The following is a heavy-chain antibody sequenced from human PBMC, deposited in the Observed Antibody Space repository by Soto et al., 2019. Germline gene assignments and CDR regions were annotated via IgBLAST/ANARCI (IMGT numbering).Heavy chain of an antibody. CDR3: VKDIHGQWLVSHFDY. Sequence: EVQLVESGGGSVQPGRSLRLSCVASGFTFESYAMHWVRQVPGKGLEWVSGISWNSGSIDYEDSVKGRFTISRDNAQKSVYLEFNILRVEDTAFYYCVKDIHGQWLVSHFDYWGQGALVTDSS. CDR2: ISWNSGSI. D-gene: IGHD6-19*01. V-gene: IGHV3-9*01. J-gene: IGHJ4*02. CDR1: GFTFESYA.